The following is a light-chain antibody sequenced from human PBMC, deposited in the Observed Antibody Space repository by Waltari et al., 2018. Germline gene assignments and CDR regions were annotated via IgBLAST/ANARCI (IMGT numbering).Light chain of an antibody. CDR1: SLRTYY. Sequence: SSALTQHPAVSVALGQTVRITCQGDSLRTYYSSWYQQKPGQAPVLVSYGKNNRPSGIPDRFAGSSSGNTASLTITGAQAEDEADYYCNSRDSSGNHLVFGGGTKLTVL. CDR2: GKN. CDR3: NSRDSSGNHLV. V-gene: IGLV3-19*01. J-gene: IGLJ2*01.